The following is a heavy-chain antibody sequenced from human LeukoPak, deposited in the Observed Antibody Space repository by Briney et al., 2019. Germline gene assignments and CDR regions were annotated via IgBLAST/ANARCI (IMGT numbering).Heavy chain of an antibody. V-gene: IGHV1-58*01. CDR1: GFTFTSSA. CDR3: AADPSSGSYYFY. Sequence: SVKVSCKASGFTFTSSAVQWVRQARGQRLEWIGWIVVGSGNTNYAQKFQERVTITRDMSTSTAYMKLSSLRSEDTAVYYCAADPSSGSYYFYWGQGTLVTVSS. CDR2: IVVGSGNT. D-gene: IGHD1-26*01. J-gene: IGHJ4*02.